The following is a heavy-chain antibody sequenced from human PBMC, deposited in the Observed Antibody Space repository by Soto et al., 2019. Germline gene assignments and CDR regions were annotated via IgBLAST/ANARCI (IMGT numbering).Heavy chain of an antibody. V-gene: IGHV1-18*01. D-gene: IGHD3-22*01. J-gene: IGHJ4*02. CDR2: VGTNNDNT. CDR3: ARELNTDSSAYYSFAY. Sequence: ASVKISCKTSGYTFTAYGLAWLRQAPGQRPEWMGWVGTNNDNTNYAEKFQGRVTMTTDTSKATTYMELRSLRSDDTAVYYCARELNTDSSAYYSFAYWGEGTLVTVSS. CDR1: GYTFTAYG.